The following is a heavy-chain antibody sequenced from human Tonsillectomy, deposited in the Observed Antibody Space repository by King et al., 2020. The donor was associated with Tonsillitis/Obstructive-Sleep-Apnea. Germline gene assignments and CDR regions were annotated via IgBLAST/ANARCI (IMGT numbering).Heavy chain of an antibody. D-gene: IGHD3-10*01. V-gene: IGHV3-23*01. CDR1: GFTFSSYA. CDR3: AKVTTGMEFLSEGPFGY. Sequence: VQLLESGGGLVQPGGSLRLSCAASGFTFSSYAMSWVRQAPGKGLEWVSGISVSGGSTYYADSVKGRFTISRDNSKNTPYLQMNSLRAEVTAVYYCAKVTTGMEFLSEGPFGYWGQGTLVTVSS. J-gene: IGHJ4*02. CDR2: ISVSGGST.